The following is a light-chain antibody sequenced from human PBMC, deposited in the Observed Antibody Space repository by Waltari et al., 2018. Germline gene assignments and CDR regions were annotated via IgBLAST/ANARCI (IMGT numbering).Light chain of an antibody. V-gene: IGKV1-5*03. CDR2: EAS. Sequence: DIRMTQSPSTLSPSAGDRSIISCRASQSISKWLAWYQQKPGKAPKLLIYEASTLQSGVPSRFSGTGSGTDFTLTISSLQPDDFATYYCQQYNSYSLLTFGGGTKVEIK. CDR3: QQYNSYSLLT. CDR1: QSISKW. J-gene: IGKJ4*01.